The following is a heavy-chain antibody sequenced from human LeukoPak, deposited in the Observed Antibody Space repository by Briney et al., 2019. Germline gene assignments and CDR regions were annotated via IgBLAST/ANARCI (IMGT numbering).Heavy chain of an antibody. V-gene: IGHV3-33*01. J-gene: IGHJ6*04. D-gene: IGHD2-2*01. CDR2: IWYDGSNE. Sequence: GGSLRLSCAASGFTFSSYGMHWVRQAPGKGLEWVAVIWYDGSNEYYADSVKGRFTISRDNSKNTLYLQMNSLRAEDTAVYYCASRVVVPAANMDVWGKGTTVTVSS. CDR3: ASRVVVPAANMDV. CDR1: GFTFSSYG.